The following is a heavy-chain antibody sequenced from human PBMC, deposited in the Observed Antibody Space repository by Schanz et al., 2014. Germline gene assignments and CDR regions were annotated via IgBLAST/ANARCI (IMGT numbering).Heavy chain of an antibody. CDR3: ARRSVSPSGNSYGYVVAWFDP. CDR1: GGSFSGYW. D-gene: IGHD5-18*01. J-gene: IGHJ5*02. CDR2: VNHGGYT. V-gene: IGHV4-34*01. Sequence: QVQLQQWGAGLLKPSETLSLTCAFSGGSFSGYWWTWVRQSPGKGLEWIGEVNHGGYTNYNPSLKRRVPVSVDMPKNQFSRKLRSVTAADTAVYYCARRSVSPSGNSYGYVVAWFDPWGQGTLVTVSS.